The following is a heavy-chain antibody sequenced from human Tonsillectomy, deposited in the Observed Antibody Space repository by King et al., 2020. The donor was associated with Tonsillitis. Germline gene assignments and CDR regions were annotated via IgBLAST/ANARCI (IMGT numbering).Heavy chain of an antibody. CDR3: ARLGDCAGDCLRQ. J-gene: IGHJ4*02. CDR1: GASMRSGGYP. V-gene: IGHV4-30-4*07. Sequence: VQLQVSGPGLVKPSQTLSLTCAVSGASMRSGGYPWSWIRQPPGKGLEWIGYIYYSGGTYYNPSLKSRVTMSVDTSKNQFSLKLSSVTAADTAMYYCARLGDCAGDCLRQWGQGTLVTVSS. D-gene: IGHD2-21*02. CDR2: IYYSGGT.